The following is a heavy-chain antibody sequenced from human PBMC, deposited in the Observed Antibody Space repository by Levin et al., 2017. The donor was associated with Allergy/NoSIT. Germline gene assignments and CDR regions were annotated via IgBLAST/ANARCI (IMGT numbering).Heavy chain of an antibody. Sequence: EASVKVSCKASGYTFTFYGISWVRQAPGQGLEWMGWISPYNGNTNYAQKLQGRVTMTTDTSTSTAYMELRSLRSDDTAVYYCAREMAETAADTFDIWGQGTMVTVSS. CDR2: ISPYNGNT. CDR1: GYTFTFYG. V-gene: IGHV1-18*01. CDR3: AREMAETAADTFDI. D-gene: IGHD2-8*01. J-gene: IGHJ3*02.